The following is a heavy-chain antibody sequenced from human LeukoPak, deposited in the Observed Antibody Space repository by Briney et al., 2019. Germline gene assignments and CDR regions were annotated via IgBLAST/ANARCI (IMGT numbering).Heavy chain of an antibody. CDR3: ARATYYYDSSGYFDY. J-gene: IGHJ4*02. Sequence: GGSLRLSCAASGFTFSDYYMSWIRQAPGKGLEWVSYISSSGSTIYYADSVKGLFTISRDNAKNSLYLQMNSLRAEDTAVYYCARATYYYDSSGYFDYWGQGTLVTVSS. CDR1: GFTFSDYY. V-gene: IGHV3-11*04. D-gene: IGHD3-22*01. CDR2: ISSSGSTI.